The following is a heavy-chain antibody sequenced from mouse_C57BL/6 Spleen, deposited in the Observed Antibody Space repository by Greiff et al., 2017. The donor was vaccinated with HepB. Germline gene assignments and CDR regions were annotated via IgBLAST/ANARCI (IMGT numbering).Heavy chain of an antibody. CDR3: AGYDGPDYYAMDY. D-gene: IGHD2-3*01. CDR1: GFSFTSYG. J-gene: IGHJ4*01. CDR2: IWSGGST. V-gene: IGHV2-2*01. Sequence: VQRVESGPGLVQPSQSLSITCTVSGFSFTSYGVHWVRQSPGKGLEWLGVIWSGGSTDYNAAFISRLSISKDNSKSQVFFKMNSLQADDTAIYYCAGYDGPDYYAMDYWGQGTSVTVSS.